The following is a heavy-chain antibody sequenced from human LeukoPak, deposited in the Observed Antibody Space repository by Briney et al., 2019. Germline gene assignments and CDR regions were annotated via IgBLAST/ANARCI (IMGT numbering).Heavy chain of an antibody. Sequence: GESLKISCKASGYNFTNYWIGWVRQMPGKGLEWMGIIYPGDSDTRYSPSFQGQVTISADKSISTAYLQWSSLKASDTAMYYCARHVSVVVPAAISYYYYMDVWGKGTTVTVSS. J-gene: IGHJ6*03. V-gene: IGHV5-51*01. D-gene: IGHD2-2*01. CDR1: GYNFTNYW. CDR3: ARHVSVVVPAAISYYYYMDV. CDR2: IYPGDSDT.